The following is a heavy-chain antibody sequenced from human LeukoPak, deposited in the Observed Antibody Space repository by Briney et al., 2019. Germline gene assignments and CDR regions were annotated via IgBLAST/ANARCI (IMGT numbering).Heavy chain of an antibody. CDR3: ARDGSGRVPEMSAPDY. CDR1: GFTFNTYS. V-gene: IGHV3-21*01. Sequence: GGSLRLSCAASGFTFNTYSVSWVRQAPGKGLEWVSIISRASESIFYADSVKGRFTISRDNAKNSLYLQMNSLRAEDTAVYYCARDGSGRVPEMSAPDYWGQGTLVTVSS. CDR2: ISRASESI. J-gene: IGHJ4*02. D-gene: IGHD3-10*01.